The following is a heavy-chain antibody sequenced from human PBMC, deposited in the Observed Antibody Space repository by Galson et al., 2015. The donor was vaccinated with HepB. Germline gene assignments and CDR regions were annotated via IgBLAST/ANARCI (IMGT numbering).Heavy chain of an antibody. Sequence: SVKVSCKVSGYTLSELSMHWVRQAAGKGLEWMGSFITEDGETAYAQKFQGRVTMTEDTSTDTAYMELSSLRSDDTGVYYCDTDLPYAYIWGTYRYRTLDFWGQGTLVTVSS. CDR1: GYTLSELS. CDR3: DTDLPYAYIWGTYRYRTLDF. CDR2: FITEDGET. J-gene: IGHJ4*02. V-gene: IGHV1-24*01. D-gene: IGHD3-16*02.